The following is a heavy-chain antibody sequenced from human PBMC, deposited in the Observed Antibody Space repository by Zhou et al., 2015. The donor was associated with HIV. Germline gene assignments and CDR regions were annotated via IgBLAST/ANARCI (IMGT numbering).Heavy chain of an antibody. Sequence: QVQLVQSGAEVKKPGSSVKVSCKAFRGTFNTYGISWVRQAPGQGLEWMGGIISSFGTPTYAPKFQGRVTITADESTDTAYMEVSSLRSEDTAVYYCARESPGVFYGMDVWGQGTTVTVSS. CDR1: RGTFNTYG. D-gene: IGHD2-8*01. J-gene: IGHJ6*02. CDR2: IISSFGTP. V-gene: IGHV1-69*01. CDR3: ARESPGVFYGMDV.